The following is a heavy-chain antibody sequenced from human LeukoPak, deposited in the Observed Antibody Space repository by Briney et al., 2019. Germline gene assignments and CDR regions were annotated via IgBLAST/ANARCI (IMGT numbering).Heavy chain of an antibody. V-gene: IGHV1-69*05. CDR3: SSRTWGSDYYYYMDV. J-gene: IGHJ6*03. Sequence: ASVNLSCTAAAATFSSYAISWVRQAPGPGHEWMGGIIPIFGTANYAQKFQGRVTITTDESTSTTYMELSSRRSEDTAVYYCSSRTWGSDYYYYMDVWGKGTTVTVSS. D-gene: IGHD7-27*01. CDR2: IIPIFGTA. CDR1: AATFSSYA.